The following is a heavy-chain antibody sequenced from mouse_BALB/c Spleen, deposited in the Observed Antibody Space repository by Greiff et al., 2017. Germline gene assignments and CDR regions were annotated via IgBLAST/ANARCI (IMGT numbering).Heavy chain of an antibody. Sequence: QVQLQQSDAELVKPGASVKISCKASGYSFTDYAIHWVKQKPGQGLEWIGYISPGNGDIKYTEKFKGKATLTADKSSSTAYMQLNSLTSEDSAVYVCHWDVGYWGQGTTLTVSS. D-gene: IGHD4-1*01. CDR2: ISPGNGDI. V-gene: IGHV1S53*02. J-gene: IGHJ2*01. CDR3: HWDVGY. CDR1: GYSFTDYA.